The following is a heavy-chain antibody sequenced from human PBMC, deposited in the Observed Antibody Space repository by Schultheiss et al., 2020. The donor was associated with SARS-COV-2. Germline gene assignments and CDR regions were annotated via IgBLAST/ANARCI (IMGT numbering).Heavy chain of an antibody. CDR2: ISGSGGST. J-gene: IGHJ6*02. CDR1: GFTFSSYA. D-gene: IGHD6-13*01. V-gene: IGHV3-23*01. CDR3: ARAAAGTYYYYGMDV. Sequence: GGSLRLSCAASGFTFSSYAMSWVRQAPGKGLEWVSAISGSGGSTYYADSVKGRFTISRDNAKNSLYLQMNSLRAEDTAVYYCARAAAGTYYYYGMDVWGQGTTVTVSS.